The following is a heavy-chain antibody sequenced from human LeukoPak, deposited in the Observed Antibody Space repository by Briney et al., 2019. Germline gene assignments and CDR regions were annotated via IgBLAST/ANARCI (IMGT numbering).Heavy chain of an antibody. Sequence: GGSLRLSCAASGFTFSSYAMSWVRQAPGKGLEWVSAISGSGGSTYYADSVKGRFTISRDNAKNSLYLQMNSLRAEDTAVYYCAREGIAAAAHGVFDYWGQGTLVTVSS. D-gene: IGHD6-13*01. V-gene: IGHV3-23*01. CDR3: AREGIAAAAHGVFDY. J-gene: IGHJ4*02. CDR2: ISGSGGST. CDR1: GFTFSSYA.